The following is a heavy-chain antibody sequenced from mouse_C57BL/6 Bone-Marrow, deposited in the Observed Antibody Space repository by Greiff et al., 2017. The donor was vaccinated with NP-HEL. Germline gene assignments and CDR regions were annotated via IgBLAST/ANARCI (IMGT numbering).Heavy chain of an antibody. CDR2: ISGGGGNT. Sequence: EVQLVESGGGLVKPGGSLKLSCAASGFTFSSYTMSWVRQTPEKRLEWVATISGGGGNTYYPDSVKGRFTISRDNAKNTLYLQMSSRRSEDTALYYCARHYYGYDVHWYFDVWGTGTTVTVSS. CDR3: ARHYYGYDVHWYFDV. D-gene: IGHD2-2*01. J-gene: IGHJ1*03. CDR1: GFTFSSYT. V-gene: IGHV5-9*01.